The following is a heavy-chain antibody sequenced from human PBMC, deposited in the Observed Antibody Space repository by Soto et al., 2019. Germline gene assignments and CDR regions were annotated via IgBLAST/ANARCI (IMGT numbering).Heavy chain of an antibody. D-gene: IGHD1-1*01. J-gene: IGHJ5*02. CDR1: EFTFSNYF. Sequence: RGSLLLSCASSEFTFSNYFMPWVRQVPGERLVWVSRMSGDGKTISYADSVKGRFTISRDNAKNTLYLQMNSLRVEDTAVYSCARTYVPGIAGFDPWGQGTLVTVSS. CDR2: MSGDGKTI. CDR3: ARTYVPGIAGFDP. V-gene: IGHV3-74*01.